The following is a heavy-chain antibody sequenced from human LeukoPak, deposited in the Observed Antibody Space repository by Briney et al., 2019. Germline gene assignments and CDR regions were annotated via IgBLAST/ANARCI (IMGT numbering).Heavy chain of an antibody. V-gene: IGHV3-53*01. CDR2: IYSGGST. Sequence: PGGSLRLSCAASGFTVSSNHMSWVRQAPGKGLEWVSVIYSGGSTYYADSVKGRFTISRDNSKNTLYLQMNSLRAEDTAAYYCASESSSWFHAFDIWGQGTMVTVSS. CDR1: GFTVSSNH. J-gene: IGHJ3*02. CDR3: ASESSSWFHAFDI. D-gene: IGHD6-13*01.